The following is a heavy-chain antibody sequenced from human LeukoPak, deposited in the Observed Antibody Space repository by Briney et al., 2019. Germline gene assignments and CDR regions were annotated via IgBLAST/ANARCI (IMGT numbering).Heavy chain of an antibody. J-gene: IGHJ6*02. CDR1: GFTFSTYD. V-gene: IGHV3-13*01. CDR2: IGTGDDT. CDR3: TRGAFTWYGMDV. D-gene: IGHD2/OR15-2a*01. Sequence: GGSLRLSCAASGFTFSTYDMHWVRQVTGKGLEWVSGIGTGDDTHYQDSVKGRFIISRENAKNSFYLQMNNLRAGDTAVYYCTRGAFTWYGMDVWGRGTTVTVSS.